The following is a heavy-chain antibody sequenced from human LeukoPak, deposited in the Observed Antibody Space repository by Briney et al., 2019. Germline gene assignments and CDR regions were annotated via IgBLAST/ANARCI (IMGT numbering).Heavy chain of an antibody. J-gene: IGHJ5*02. Sequence: GESLKISCQGSGSSFTTYWIGWVRPMPGKGLEWMGIIYPGDSDTRYSPSFQGQVTISADKSISTAYLQWSSLKASDTAMYYCARHAYSSSWYGWFDPWGQGTLVTVSS. D-gene: IGHD6-13*01. CDR1: GSSFTTYW. V-gene: IGHV5-51*01. CDR2: IYPGDSDT. CDR3: ARHAYSSSWYGWFDP.